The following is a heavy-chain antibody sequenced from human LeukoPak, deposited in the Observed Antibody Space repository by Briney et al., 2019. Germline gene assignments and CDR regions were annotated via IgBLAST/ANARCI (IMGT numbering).Heavy chain of an antibody. CDR1: GFTFRSYW. CDR2: ISPDGRST. Sequence: GGSLRLSCAASGFTFRSYWMHWARQVPGKGLVWVSRISPDGRSTNYADSVKGRFTISRDSAKNTLYLQMNSLTGEGTALYYCARGASSGYRIDYWGQGTLVTVSS. V-gene: IGHV3-74*01. J-gene: IGHJ4*02. CDR3: ARGASSGYRIDY. D-gene: IGHD3-10*01.